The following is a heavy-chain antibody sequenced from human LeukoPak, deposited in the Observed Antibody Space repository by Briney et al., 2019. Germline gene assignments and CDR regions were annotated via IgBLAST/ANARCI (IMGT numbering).Heavy chain of an antibody. CDR3: ARSSAGENFDS. J-gene: IGHJ4*02. V-gene: IGHV5-51*01. CDR1: GYSFSNHW. D-gene: IGHD6-19*01. Sequence: GESLKISCKGAGYSFSNHWIAWVRQMPGKGLEWMGIIYPSDSDTRYSPSFQGQVTISADKSISTAYVQWSSLKASDSAMYYCARSSAGENFDSWGQGPLVTVSS. CDR2: IYPSDSDT.